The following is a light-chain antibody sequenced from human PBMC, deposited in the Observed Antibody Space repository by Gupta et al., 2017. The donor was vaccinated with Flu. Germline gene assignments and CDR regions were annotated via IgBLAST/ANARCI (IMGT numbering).Light chain of an antibody. CDR1: SSDIGAYNF. CDR2: EVT. Sequence: QSALTQPPSASGSPGQSVTISCTGTSSDIGAYNFVSGRHQQYPGKAPKTIIYEVTKRPSGVPDRFSASKSGNTASLTVTGLQAEDEADYYCSSHTRNDDFVFGTGTGVTVL. J-gene: IGLJ1*01. CDR3: SSHTRNDDFV. V-gene: IGLV2-8*01.